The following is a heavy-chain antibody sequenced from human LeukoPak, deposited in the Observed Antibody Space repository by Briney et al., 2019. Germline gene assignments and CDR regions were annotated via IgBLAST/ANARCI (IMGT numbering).Heavy chain of an antibody. V-gene: IGHV3-49*03. D-gene: IGHD3-10*01. Sequence: GGSLRLSCTASGFTFGDYAMSWFRQAPGKGLEWVGFIRSKAFGGTPEYAASVKGRFTISRDDSKSIAYLQMNGLKTEDTAVYYCTRESRLLWFGELLDWGQGTLVTVSS. J-gene: IGHJ4*02. CDR1: GFTFGDYA. CDR2: IRSKAFGGTP. CDR3: TRESRLLWFGELLD.